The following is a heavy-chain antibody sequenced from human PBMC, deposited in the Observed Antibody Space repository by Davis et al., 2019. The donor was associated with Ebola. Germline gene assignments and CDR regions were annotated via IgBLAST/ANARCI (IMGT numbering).Heavy chain of an antibody. J-gene: IGHJ4*02. V-gene: IGHV4-39*01. CDR2: IYYSGST. CDR3: ARRGSGYYLGDY. CDR1: GGSISSSSYY. Sequence: MPSETLSLTCTVSGGSISSSSYYWGWIRQPPGKGLEWIGSIYYSGSTYYNPSLKSRVTISVDTSKNLFSLTLSSVTAADTAVYYCARRGSGYYLGDYWGQGTLVTVSS. D-gene: IGHD3-22*01.